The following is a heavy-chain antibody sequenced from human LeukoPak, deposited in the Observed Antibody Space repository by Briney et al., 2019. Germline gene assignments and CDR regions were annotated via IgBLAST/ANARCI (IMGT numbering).Heavy chain of an antibody. J-gene: IGHJ6*03. CDR2: INSDGSIT. CDR1: GFTFSSYW. V-gene: IGHV3-74*01. CDR3: AKDDVDIVATIRSYYYYYYMDV. Sequence: PGGSLRLSCAASGFTFSSYWMHWVRQAPGKGLVWVSRINSDGSITSYADSVKGRFTISRDNAKNTLYLQMNSLRAEDTAVYYCAKDDVDIVATIRSYYYYYYMDVWGKGTTVTISS. D-gene: IGHD5-12*01.